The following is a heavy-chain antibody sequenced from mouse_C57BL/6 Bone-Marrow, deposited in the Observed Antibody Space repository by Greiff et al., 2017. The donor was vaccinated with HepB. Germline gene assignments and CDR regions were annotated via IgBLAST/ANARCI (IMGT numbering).Heavy chain of an antibody. J-gene: IGHJ2*01. D-gene: IGHD2-3*01. Sequence: VQLQQSGAELARPGASVKLSCKASGYTFTSYGISWVKQRTGQGLEWIGEIYPRSGNTYYNEKFKGKATLTADKSSNTAYLQLSSLTSEDTAVYYCTTWGDGYLDYWGQGTTLTVSS. CDR2: IYPRSGNT. V-gene: IGHV1-81*01. CDR1: GYTFTSYG. CDR3: TTWGDGYLDY.